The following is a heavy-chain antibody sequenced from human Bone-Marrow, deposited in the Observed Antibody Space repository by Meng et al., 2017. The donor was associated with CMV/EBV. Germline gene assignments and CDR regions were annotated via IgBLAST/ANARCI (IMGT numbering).Heavy chain of an antibody. CDR1: GYTFTGYY. J-gene: IGHJ3*02. CDR2: ISPNSGDT. V-gene: IGHV1-2*02. Sequence: ASVKVSCKASGYTFTGYYMHWVRQAPGQGLEWMGWISPNSGDTNYAQKFQGRVTMTRDTSISTAYMELSRLRSDDTAVYYWARPGLTSRDAFDIWGQGTMVTVSS. D-gene: IGHD3-10*01. CDR3: ARPGLTSRDAFDI.